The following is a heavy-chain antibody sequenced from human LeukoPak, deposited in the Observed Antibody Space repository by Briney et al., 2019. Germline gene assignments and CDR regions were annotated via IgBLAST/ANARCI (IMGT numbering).Heavy chain of an antibody. CDR2: IYYSGST. Sequence: SATLSLTCTVSGGSVSSGSYYWSWIRQPPGKGLEWIGYIYYSGSTNYNPSLKSRVTISVDTSKNQFSLKLSSVTAADTAVYYCARDMVRGPLDYWGQGTLVTVSS. J-gene: IGHJ4*02. CDR3: ARDMVRGPLDY. V-gene: IGHV4-61*01. D-gene: IGHD3-10*01. CDR1: GGSVSSGSYY.